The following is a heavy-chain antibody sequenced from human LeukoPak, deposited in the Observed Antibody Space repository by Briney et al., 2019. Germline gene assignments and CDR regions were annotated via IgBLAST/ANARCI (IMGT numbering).Heavy chain of an antibody. Sequence: PSETLSLTCTVSGGSISSDNYYWGWIRQPPGKGLEWIGSIYYSGTTYYNPSLKSRVTISVDTSKNQFSLRLSSVTAADTAVYYCSRRLGLKDGYNRWAFDFWGQGALVTVSS. CDR3: SRRLGLKDGYNRWAFDF. J-gene: IGHJ4*02. CDR1: GGSISSDNYY. V-gene: IGHV4-39*07. D-gene: IGHD5-24*01. CDR2: IYYSGTT.